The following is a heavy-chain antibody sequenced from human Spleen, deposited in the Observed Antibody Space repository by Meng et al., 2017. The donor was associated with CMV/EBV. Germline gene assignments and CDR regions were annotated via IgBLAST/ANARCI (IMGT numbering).Heavy chain of an antibody. CDR2: IKSKTDGGST. D-gene: IGHD3-10*01. J-gene: IGHJ4*02. Sequence: GGSLRLSCAASGFIFSNAWMSWVRQAPGKGLEEVGRIKSKTDGGSTDYSAPVKGRFTISRDDSKDTLYLQMNSLKTEDTAIYYCTTDYGLYWGQGTLVTVSS. CDR3: TTDYGLY. V-gene: IGHV3-15*01. CDR1: GFIFSNAW.